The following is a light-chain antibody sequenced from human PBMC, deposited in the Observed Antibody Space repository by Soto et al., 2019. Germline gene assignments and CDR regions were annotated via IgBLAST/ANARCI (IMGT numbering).Light chain of an antibody. CDR1: QSVNSN. CDR3: QQYNNSPT. Sequence: EIVMTQSPATLSVSPGERATLSCRASQSVNSNLAWYQQKPGQAPRLLIYGASTKATGVPARVSGSGSGTDFTLTVSSLQSEDFAVYFCQQYNNSPTFGQGTKVEIK. V-gene: IGKV3-15*01. J-gene: IGKJ1*01. CDR2: GAS.